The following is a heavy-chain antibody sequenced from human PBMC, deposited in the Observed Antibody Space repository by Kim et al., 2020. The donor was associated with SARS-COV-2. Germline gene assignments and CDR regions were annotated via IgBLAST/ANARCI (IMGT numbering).Heavy chain of an antibody. Sequence: SETLSLTCTVSGGSISSGGYYWSWIRQHPGKGLEWIGYIYYSGSTYYNPSLKSRVTISVDTSKNQFSLKLSSVTAADTAAYYCARGIGMIVVVITDYYFDYWGQGTLVTVSS. CDR3: ARGIGMIVVVITDYYFDY. CDR2: IYYSGST. CDR1: GGSISSGGYY. V-gene: IGHV4-31*03. J-gene: IGHJ4*02. D-gene: IGHD3-22*01.